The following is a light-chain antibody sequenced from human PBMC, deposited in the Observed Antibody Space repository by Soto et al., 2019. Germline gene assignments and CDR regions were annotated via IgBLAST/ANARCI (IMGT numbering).Light chain of an antibody. V-gene: IGLV1-51*01. CDR2: DDK. Sequence: QSVLTQPPSVSAAPGQRVTISRSGSSSNIGNNYVSWYQQVPTTAPKLLIYDDKRRPSGTPDRFTGSKSGTSATLDITGLETGDEADYYCATWDSGLSALVFGGGTKVTVL. CDR1: SSNIGNNY. J-gene: IGLJ3*02. CDR3: ATWDSGLSALV.